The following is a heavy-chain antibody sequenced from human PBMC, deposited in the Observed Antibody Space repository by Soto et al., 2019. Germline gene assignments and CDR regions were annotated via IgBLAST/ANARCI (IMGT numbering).Heavy chain of an antibody. D-gene: IGHD5-18*01. V-gene: IGHV3-30-3*01. CDR3: ARERQYSYGYSSGMDV. Sequence: QVQLVESGGGVVQPGRSLRLSCAASGFTFSSYAMHWVRQAPGKGLEWVAVISYDGSNKYYADSVKGRFTISRDNSKNTLYLQMNSLRAEDTAVYYCARERQYSYGYSSGMDVWGQGTTVTVSS. CDR2: ISYDGSNK. CDR1: GFTFSSYA. J-gene: IGHJ6*02.